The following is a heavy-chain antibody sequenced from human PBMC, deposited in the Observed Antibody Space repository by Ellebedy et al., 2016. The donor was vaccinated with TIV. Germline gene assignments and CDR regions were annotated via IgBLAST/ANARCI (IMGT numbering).Heavy chain of an antibody. V-gene: IGHV3-7*01. J-gene: IGHJ4*02. Sequence: PGGSLRLSCAASGFTFSSYWMTWVRQAPGKGLEWVANMGQDGSETYYVDSVKGRFTISRDNAKNSLYLEMNSLRVEDTAVYYCARTQISGYHLFDYWGQGTLVTVSS. CDR3: ARTQISGYHLFDY. CDR2: MGQDGSET. CDR1: GFTFSSYW. D-gene: IGHD3-22*01.